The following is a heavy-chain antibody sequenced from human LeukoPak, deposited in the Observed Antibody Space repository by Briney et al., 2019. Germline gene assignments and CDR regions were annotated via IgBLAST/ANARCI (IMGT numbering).Heavy chain of an antibody. CDR2: ISGSGGST. J-gene: IGHJ4*02. CDR3: ARGGKYSYGDY. V-gene: IGHV3-23*01. CDR1: GFTFGSYA. D-gene: IGHD5-18*01. Sequence: GGSLRLSCAASGFTFGSYAMSWVRQAPGKGLEWVSAISGSGGSTYYADSVKGRFTISRDNSKNTLYLQMNSLRAEDTAVYYCARGGKYSYGDYWGQGALVTVSS.